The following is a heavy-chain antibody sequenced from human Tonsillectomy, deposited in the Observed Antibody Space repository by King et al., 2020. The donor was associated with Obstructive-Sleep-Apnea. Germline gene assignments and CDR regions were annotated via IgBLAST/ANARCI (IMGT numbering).Heavy chain of an antibody. CDR1: GGTVTTDT. V-gene: IGHV1-69*01. Sequence: GQLVQSGAEVKKPGSSVTVSCKASGGTVTTDTISWVRQAPGQGLEWMGGIIPMSGTSHYAQKCQGRVTITADASTNIVFMQLNSLRSEDTAVYYCARDLTGMDVWGQGTSVAVSS. CDR3: ARDLTGMDV. J-gene: IGHJ6*02. D-gene: IGHD3-9*01. CDR2: IIPMSGTS.